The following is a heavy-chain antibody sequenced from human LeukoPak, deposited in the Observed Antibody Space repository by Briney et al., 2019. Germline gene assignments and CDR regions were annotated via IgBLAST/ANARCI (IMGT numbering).Heavy chain of an antibody. J-gene: IGHJ3*02. CDR3: AKDSGNYGVFEAFEI. CDR2: ISGSDGYT. D-gene: IGHD1-26*01. V-gene: IGHV3-23*01. Sequence: PGGSLRLSCAASGFTLRSYAMSWVRQAPGKGLQWVSTISGSDGYTYYADSVKGRFTISRDISKNTVYLQMNSLRAEDTAVYYCAKDSGNYGVFEAFEIWGQGTLVTVSS. CDR1: GFTLRSYA.